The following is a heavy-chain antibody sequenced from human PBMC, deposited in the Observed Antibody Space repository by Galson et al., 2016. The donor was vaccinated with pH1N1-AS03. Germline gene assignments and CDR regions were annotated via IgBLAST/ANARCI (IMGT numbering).Heavy chain of an antibody. Sequence: SVKVSCKASGYRFTSYHVHWLRQAPGQGLEWMGWVNPDTGNTDYAQKFQGRVTLTRDNSKNTLYLQMNNLRVEDTAVYYCARDQDYYDSSGYYDSWGQGTLVTVSS. CDR2: VNPDTGNT. J-gene: IGHJ4*02. CDR3: ARDQDYYDSSGYYDS. CDR1: GYRFTSYH. D-gene: IGHD3-22*01. V-gene: IGHV1-2*02.